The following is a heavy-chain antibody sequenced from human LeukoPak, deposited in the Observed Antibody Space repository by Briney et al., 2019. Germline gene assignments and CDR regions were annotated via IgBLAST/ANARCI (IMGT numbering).Heavy chain of an antibody. CDR3: ARDIWGENGY. J-gene: IGHJ4*02. CDR2: INPSGGST. V-gene: IGHV1-46*01. Sequence: GASVKVSCKASGYTFTSYYMHWVRQAPGQGLEWMGIINPSGGSTSYAQKFQGGVTMTRDTSTSTVYMEPSSLRSEDTAVYYCARDIWGENGYWGQGTLVTVSS. CDR1: GYTFTSYY. D-gene: IGHD3-16*01.